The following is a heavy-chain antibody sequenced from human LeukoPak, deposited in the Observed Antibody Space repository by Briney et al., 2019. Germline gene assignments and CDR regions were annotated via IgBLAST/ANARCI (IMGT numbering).Heavy chain of an antibody. J-gene: IGHJ4*02. CDR1: GYTFTSYG. Sequence: ASVKVSCKASGYTFTSYGISWVRQAPGQGLEWMGWISAYNGNTNYAQKLQGRVTMTTDTSTSTACMELRSLRSDDTAVYYCARDRPADYGDIFHFDYWGQGTLVTVSS. V-gene: IGHV1-18*01. CDR2: ISAYNGNT. CDR3: ARDRPADYGDIFHFDY. D-gene: IGHD4-17*01.